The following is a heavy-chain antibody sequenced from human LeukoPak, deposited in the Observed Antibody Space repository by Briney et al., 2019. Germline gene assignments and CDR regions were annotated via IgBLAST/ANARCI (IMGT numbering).Heavy chain of an antibody. V-gene: IGHV4-34*01. CDR3: ARAVTNYYDSSGYFAYYYYGMDV. J-gene: IGHJ6*02. D-gene: IGHD3-22*01. CDR2: INHSGST. CDR1: GGSFSGCY. Sequence: SETLSLTCAVYGGSFSGCYWSWIRQPPGKGLEWIGEINHSGSTNYNPSLKSRVTISVDTSKNQFSLKLSSVTAADTAVYYCARAVTNYYDSSGYFAYYYYGMDVWGQGTTVTVSS.